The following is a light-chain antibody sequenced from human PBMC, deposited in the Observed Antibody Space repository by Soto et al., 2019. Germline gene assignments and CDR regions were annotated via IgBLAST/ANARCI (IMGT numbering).Light chain of an antibody. V-gene: IGKV3-15*01. CDR1: QSVRSN. CDR2: GAS. CDR3: QQYNTWPPRT. J-gene: IGKJ1*01. Sequence: EVVLTQSPATLSLSPGERATLSCRASQSVRSNLAWYHQRPGQAPRLLIYGASTRAAGVPARFSGSGSGTEFTLTISSLQSEDFAVYYCQQYNTWPPRTFGQGTKVDIK.